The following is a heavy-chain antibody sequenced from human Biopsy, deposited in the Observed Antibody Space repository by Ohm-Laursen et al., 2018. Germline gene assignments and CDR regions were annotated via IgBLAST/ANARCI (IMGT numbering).Heavy chain of an antibody. V-gene: IGHV1-2*05. CDR1: GYDFLDFH. CDR2: INPHTGVT. J-gene: IGHJ5*02. CDR3: ARPSGGVSTIGFDP. D-gene: IGHD5/OR15-5a*01. Sequence: ASVKVSCKASGYDFLDFHIHWVRQVPGQGLEWIGHINPHTGVTKYAQKFLDRITMTGDTSISTAYMDLSRLTSADTGIYYCARPSGGVSTIGFDPWGQGTLVTVSS.